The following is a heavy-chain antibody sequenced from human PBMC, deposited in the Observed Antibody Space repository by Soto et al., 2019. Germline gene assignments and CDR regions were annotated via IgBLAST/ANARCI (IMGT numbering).Heavy chain of an antibody. Sequence: GASVKVSCKVSGYTLTELSMHWVRQAPGKGLEWMGGFDPEDGETIYAQKFQVRVTMTEDTSTDTAYMELSSLRSEDTAVYYCATETKEILYSHRANDYYYYHYYMDVWGKGTTVTVSS. D-gene: IGHD1-1*01. CDR1: GYTLTELS. J-gene: IGHJ6*03. V-gene: IGHV1-24*01. CDR2: FDPEDGET. CDR3: ATETKEILYSHRANDYYYYHYYMDV.